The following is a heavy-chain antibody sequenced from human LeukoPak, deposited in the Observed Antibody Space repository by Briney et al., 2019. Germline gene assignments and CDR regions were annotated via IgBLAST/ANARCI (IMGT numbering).Heavy chain of an antibody. V-gene: IGHV3-7*03. Sequence: GGSLRLSCAVSGFTFSSYWMSWFRQAPGKGLEWMANINQDGSQKFSVDSVKGRFTISRDNAKNSLSLQMNSLRVEDTAVYYCARDWFDGDYDRFDYWGQGTLVTVSS. CDR3: ARDWFDGDYDRFDY. CDR2: INQDGSQK. CDR1: GFTFSSYW. J-gene: IGHJ4*02. D-gene: IGHD4-17*01.